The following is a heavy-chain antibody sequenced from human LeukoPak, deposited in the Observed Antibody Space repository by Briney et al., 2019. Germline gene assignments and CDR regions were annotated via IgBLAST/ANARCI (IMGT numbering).Heavy chain of an antibody. CDR1: GFTFSSYA. Sequence: PGGSLRLSCAASGFTFSSYAMSWVRQAPGKGLEWVSAISGSGGSTYYADSVKGRFTISRDNSKNTLYLQMNSLRAEDTAVYYCAKGAMHYYDSSGYNYFDCWGQGTLVTVSS. D-gene: IGHD3-22*01. V-gene: IGHV3-23*01. CDR3: AKGAMHYYDSSGYNYFDC. CDR2: ISGSGGST. J-gene: IGHJ4*02.